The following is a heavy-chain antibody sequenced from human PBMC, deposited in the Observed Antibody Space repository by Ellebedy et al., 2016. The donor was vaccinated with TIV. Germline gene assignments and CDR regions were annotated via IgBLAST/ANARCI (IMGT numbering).Heavy chain of an antibody. Sequence: PGGSLRLSCTASGFTFASYGFHWVRQAPGKGLEWVAFISYDGSEKSHVDSVKGRFTISRDRYKNAVYLQMNNLRAEDTAIYYCARVYMSYFFDYWGQGTLVTVSS. V-gene: IGHV3-33*05. J-gene: IGHJ4*02. CDR3: ARVYMSYFFDY. CDR2: ISYDGSEK. CDR1: GFTFASYG. D-gene: IGHD3-10*01.